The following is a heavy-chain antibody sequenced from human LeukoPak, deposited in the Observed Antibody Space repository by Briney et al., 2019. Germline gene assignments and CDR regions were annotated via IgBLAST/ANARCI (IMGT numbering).Heavy chain of an antibody. D-gene: IGHD6-19*01. CDR3: AKGRDTSGRQNFDF. Sequence: GGSLRLSCEASGFTFTSYAMHWVRQAPGKGLEWVSSIGASGSGTFYTDSMNGRFTISRDNAKKTFFLQMKNLRLGDTALYYCAKGRDTSGRQNFDFWGQGTLVTVSS. V-gene: IGHV3-23*01. CDR2: IGASGSGT. CDR1: GFTFTSYA. J-gene: IGHJ4*02.